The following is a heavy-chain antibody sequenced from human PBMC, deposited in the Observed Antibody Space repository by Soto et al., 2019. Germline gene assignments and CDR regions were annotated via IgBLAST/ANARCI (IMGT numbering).Heavy chain of an antibody. CDR2: IYHSGST. J-gene: IGHJ4*02. CDR1: GDSIIGANW. D-gene: IGHD6-13*01. Sequence: SETLSLTCAVSGDSIIGANWWTWVRQSPEKGLEWIGEIYHSGSTKYNPSLKSRVTMSVNESKTQFSLRLTSVTAADTALYYCAREGTSSWKPIDYWGQGIVVTVSS. CDR3: AREGTSSWKPIDY. V-gene: IGHV4-4*02.